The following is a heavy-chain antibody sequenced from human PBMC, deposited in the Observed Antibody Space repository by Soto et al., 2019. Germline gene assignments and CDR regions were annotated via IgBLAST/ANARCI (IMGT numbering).Heavy chain of an antibody. CDR2: IKSKTDGGTT. CDR3: PIGPMVRGVIDY. Sequence: EVQLVESGGGLVKPGGSLRLSCAASGFTFSNAWMSWVRQAPGKGLEWVGRIKSKTDGGTTDYAAPVKGRFTISRDDSKNTLYLQMNSLKTEDTAVYYCPIGPMVRGVIDYWGQGTLVTVSS. V-gene: IGHV3-15*01. CDR1: GFTFSNAW. J-gene: IGHJ4*02. D-gene: IGHD3-10*01.